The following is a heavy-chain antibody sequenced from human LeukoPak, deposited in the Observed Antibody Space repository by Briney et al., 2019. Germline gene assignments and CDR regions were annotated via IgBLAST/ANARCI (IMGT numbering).Heavy chain of an antibody. D-gene: IGHD3-22*01. V-gene: IGHV3-15*01. CDR1: GFSLNDYS. Sequence: GGSLRLSCVASGFSLNDYSMNWVRQAPGKGLEWVGRIKSKTDGGTTDYAAPVKGRITISRYDSKNTLYLQMNSLKTEDTAVYYCTTRYDSSGYTDYWGQGTLVTVSS. CDR2: IKSKTDGGTT. CDR3: TTRYDSSGYTDY. J-gene: IGHJ4*02.